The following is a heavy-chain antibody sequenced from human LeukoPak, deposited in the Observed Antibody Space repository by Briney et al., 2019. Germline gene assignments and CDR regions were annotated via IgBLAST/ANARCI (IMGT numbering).Heavy chain of an antibody. CDR1: GFTFSSYA. CDR3: ARGSGPAAAAFDY. D-gene: IGHD2-2*01. J-gene: IGHJ4*02. CDR2: ISYDGSNK. V-gene: IGHV3-30-3*01. Sequence: GGSLRLSCAAPGFTFSSYAMHWVRQAPGKGLEWVALISYDGSNKYYADSVKGRFTISRDNSKNTLYLQMNSLRAEDTAVYYCARGSGPAAAAFDYWGQGTLVTVSS.